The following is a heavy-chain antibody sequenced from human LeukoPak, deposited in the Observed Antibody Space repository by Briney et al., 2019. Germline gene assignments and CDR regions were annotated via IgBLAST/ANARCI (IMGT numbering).Heavy chain of an antibody. Sequence: SETLSLTCAVYGGSFSGYYWSWIRQPPGKGLEWIGEINHSGSTNYNPSLKSRVTISVDTSKSQFSLKLSSVTAADTAVYYCARVGIAARPSAFDIWGQGTMVTVSS. CDR2: INHSGST. CDR3: ARVGIAARPSAFDI. CDR1: GGSFSGYY. V-gene: IGHV4-34*01. J-gene: IGHJ3*02. D-gene: IGHD6-6*01.